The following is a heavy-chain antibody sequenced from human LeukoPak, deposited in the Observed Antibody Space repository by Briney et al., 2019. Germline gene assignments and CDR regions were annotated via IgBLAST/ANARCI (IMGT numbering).Heavy chain of an antibody. D-gene: IGHD3-3*01. V-gene: IGHV4-34*01. CDR3: ARVTVYKLRFLEWLPLDY. J-gene: IGHJ4*02. CDR1: GGSFSGYY. CDR2: INQSGST. Sequence: SETLSLTCAVYGGSFSGYYWSWIRQPPGKGLEWIGEINQSGSTNYNPSLTSRVTISVDTSKNQFSLKLSSVTAADTAVYYCARVTVYKLRFLEWLPLDYWGQGTLVTVSS.